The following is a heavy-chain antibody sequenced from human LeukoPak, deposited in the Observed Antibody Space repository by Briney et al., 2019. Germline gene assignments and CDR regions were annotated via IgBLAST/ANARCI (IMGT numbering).Heavy chain of an antibody. CDR2: ICTSGST. D-gene: IGHD3-22*01. V-gene: IGHV4-61*02. Sequence: SETLSLTCTVSGGSISSGSYYWSWIRQPAGKGLEWIGRICTSGSTNYNPSLKSRVTISVDTSKNQFSLKLSSVTAADTAVYYCARYPTYDSSGRHYWGQGTLVTVSS. CDR1: GGSISSGSYY. J-gene: IGHJ4*02. CDR3: ARYPTYDSSGRHY.